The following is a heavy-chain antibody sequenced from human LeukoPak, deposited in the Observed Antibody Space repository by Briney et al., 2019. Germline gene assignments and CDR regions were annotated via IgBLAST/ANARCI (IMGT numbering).Heavy chain of an antibody. J-gene: IGHJ5*02. CDR1: GGSISSYY. Sequence: SETLSLTCTVSGGSISSYYWSWIRQPPGKGLEWIGYIHYSGSTNYNPSLKSRVTLSLDGSKNQFSLKLSSVTAADTAVYYCARDDYDSSGYYHWGQGILVTVSS. D-gene: IGHD3-22*01. V-gene: IGHV4-59*12. CDR2: IHYSGST. CDR3: ARDDYDSSGYYH.